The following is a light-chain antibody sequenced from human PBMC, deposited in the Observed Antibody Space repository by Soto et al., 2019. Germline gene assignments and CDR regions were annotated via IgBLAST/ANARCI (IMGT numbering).Light chain of an antibody. CDR3: QQYGNSTQT. J-gene: IGKJ1*01. V-gene: IGKV1-5*03. CDR2: KAS. CDR1: QSISSW. Sequence: DIQMTQSPATLSASVGDRATIICRASQSISSWLAWYQQKAGQAPRLLISKASNLDSGIPSRFSGSGSGTEFNLTISRLEPEDFAAYYCQQYGNSTQTFGQGTKVDIK.